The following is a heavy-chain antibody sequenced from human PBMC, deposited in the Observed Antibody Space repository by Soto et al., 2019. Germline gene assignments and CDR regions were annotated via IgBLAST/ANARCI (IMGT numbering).Heavy chain of an antibody. CDR3: ARDAYSSSADPGGPNYYYYGMDV. V-gene: IGHV1-69*13. CDR1: GGTFSSYA. Sequence: ASVKVSCKASGGTFSSYAISWVRQAPGQGLEWMGGIISIFGTANYAQKFQGRVTITADESTSTAYMELSSLRSEDTAVYYCARDAYSSSADPGGPNYYYYGMDVWGQGTTVTVSS. CDR2: IISIFGTA. J-gene: IGHJ6*02. D-gene: IGHD6-6*01.